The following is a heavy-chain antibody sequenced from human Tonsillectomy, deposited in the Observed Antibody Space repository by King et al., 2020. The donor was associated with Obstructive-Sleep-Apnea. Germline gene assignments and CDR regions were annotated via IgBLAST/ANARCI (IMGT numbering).Heavy chain of an antibody. Sequence: VQLVESGGGLVQPGGSLRLSCAASGFTFSSYWMSWVRQAPGKGLEWVANIKQDGSEKYYVDSVKGRFTLSRDNAKNSLYLQMNSLRAEDTAVYYCARGWNVITLIKIRYFDYWGQGTLVTVSS. CDR3: ARGWNVITLIKIRYFDY. CDR2: IKQDGSEK. V-gene: IGHV3-7*03. CDR1: GFTFSSYW. D-gene: IGHD3-22*01. J-gene: IGHJ4*02.